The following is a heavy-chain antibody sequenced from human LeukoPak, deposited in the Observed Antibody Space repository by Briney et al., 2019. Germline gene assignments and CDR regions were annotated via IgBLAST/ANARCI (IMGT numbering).Heavy chain of an antibody. CDR3: ARDGLGYGE. D-gene: IGHD3-10*01. V-gene: IGHV4-59*01. Sequence: PSETLSLTCTVSGGSINTYYWSWIRQPPGKGLEWIWYIYYSGSTNYNPSLKSRVTISVDRSKNQFSLKLSSVTAADTAVYYCARDGLGYGEWGQGTLVTVSS. CDR1: GGSINTYY. J-gene: IGHJ4*02. CDR2: IYYSGST.